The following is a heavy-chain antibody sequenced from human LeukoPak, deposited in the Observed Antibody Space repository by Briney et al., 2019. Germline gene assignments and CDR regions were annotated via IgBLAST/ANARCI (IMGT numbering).Heavy chain of an antibody. V-gene: IGHV5-51*01. Sequence: GESLKISCKGSGYSFTSYWIGWVRQMPGKGLEWMGIIYPGDSDTRYSPSFQGQVTISADKSIGTAYLQWSSLKASDTAMYYCARIVVPAAIHDAFDIWGQGTMVTASS. CDR1: GYSFTSYW. CDR2: IYPGDSDT. D-gene: IGHD2-2*02. CDR3: ARIVVPAAIHDAFDI. J-gene: IGHJ3*02.